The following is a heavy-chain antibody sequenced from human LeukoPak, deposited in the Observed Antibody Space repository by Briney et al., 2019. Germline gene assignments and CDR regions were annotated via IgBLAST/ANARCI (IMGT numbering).Heavy chain of an antibody. CDR2: IIPIFGTA. Sequence: ASVKVSCKASGGTFSGYAISWVRQAPGQGLEWMGGIIPIFGTANYAQKFQGRVTITTDESTSTAYMELSSLRSEDTAVYYCARPARYYYDSSGYYYFDYWGQGTLVTVSS. CDR1: GGTFSGYA. CDR3: ARPARYYYDSSGYYYFDY. D-gene: IGHD3-22*01. V-gene: IGHV1-69*05. J-gene: IGHJ4*02.